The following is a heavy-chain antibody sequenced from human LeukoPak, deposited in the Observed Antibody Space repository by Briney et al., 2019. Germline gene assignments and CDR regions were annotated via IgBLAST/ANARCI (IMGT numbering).Heavy chain of an antibody. D-gene: IGHD1-26*01. V-gene: IGHV3-23*01. J-gene: IGHJ6*02. CDR2: ISGSGGST. CDR1: GFTFSSYA. CDR3: AKDQEWELLRYYYGMDV. Sequence: GGSLRLSCAASGFTFSSYAMSWVRQAPGKGLEWVSAISGSGGSTYYADSVKGRFTISRDNSKNTLYLQMNSLRAEDTAVYYCAKDQEWELLRYYYGMDVWGQGTTVTVSS.